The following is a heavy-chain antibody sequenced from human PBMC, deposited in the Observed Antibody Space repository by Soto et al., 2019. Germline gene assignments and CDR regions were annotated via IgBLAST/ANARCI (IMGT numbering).Heavy chain of an antibody. CDR2: INDSGDI. J-gene: IGHJ6*03. Sequence: QVQLQQWGAGLLKPSETLSLTCAVYGGSFSGYQWSWIRQTPGKGLEWIGGINDSGDINYNPSLKSGVTILVDAAKKQISLKLSSVTAADTAVYFCARGLILWFGDLSRRGGYYYYMDVWGKGTTVTVSS. CDR1: GGSFSGYQ. D-gene: IGHD3-10*01. V-gene: IGHV4-34*02. CDR3: ARGLILWFGDLSRRGGYYYYMDV.